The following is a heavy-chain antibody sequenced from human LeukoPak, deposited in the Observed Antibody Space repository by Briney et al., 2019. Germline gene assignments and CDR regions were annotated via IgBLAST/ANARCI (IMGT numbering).Heavy chain of an antibody. D-gene: IGHD6-13*01. CDR3: ARLIAAADAFDI. J-gene: IGHJ3*02. CDR2: INHSGST. V-gene: IGHV4-34*01. CDR1: GGSFSGYY. Sequence: PSETLSLTCAVYGGSFSGYYWSWIRQPPGKGLEWIGEINHSGSTNYNPSLKSRVTILLDTSNNQFSLKLTSVIVADTAVYYCARLIAAADAFDIWGQGTMVTVSS.